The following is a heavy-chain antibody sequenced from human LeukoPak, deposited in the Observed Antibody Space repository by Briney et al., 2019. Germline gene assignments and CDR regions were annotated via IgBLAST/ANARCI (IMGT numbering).Heavy chain of an antibody. Sequence: GESLKISCKGSGYSFTSYWIGWVRQMPGKGLEWMGIIYPGDSDTRYSPSFQGQVTISADKSISTAYLQWSSLKASDTAMYSCARRYLWFGELSAFDIWGQGTMVTVSS. CDR2: IYPGDSDT. V-gene: IGHV5-51*01. D-gene: IGHD3-10*01. CDR1: GYSFTSYW. CDR3: ARRYLWFGELSAFDI. J-gene: IGHJ3*02.